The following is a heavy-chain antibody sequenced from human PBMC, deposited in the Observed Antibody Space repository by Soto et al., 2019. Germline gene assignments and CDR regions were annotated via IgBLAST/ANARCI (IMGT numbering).Heavy chain of an antibody. J-gene: IGHJ4*02. CDR2: IKSKYDGETT. CDR1: GFSFRGAW. Sequence: PWVSRRLSGAAAGFSFRGAWFNFVRQAPGKGLEWVGRIKSKYDGETTDYAAPVKDRFTISKDDSRNTLYLQMNSLKTEDTGVYFCTVDLPTFIPQVDSWGQGTLVTVSS. CDR3: TVDLPTFIPQVDS. V-gene: IGHV3-15*07. D-gene: IGHD2-2*01.